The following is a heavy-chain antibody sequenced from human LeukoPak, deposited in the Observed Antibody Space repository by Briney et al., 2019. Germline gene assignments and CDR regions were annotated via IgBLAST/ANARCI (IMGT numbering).Heavy chain of an antibody. J-gene: IGHJ4*02. CDR2: INPSGGST. CDR3: ARDRDSSEWLIPAEFDY. D-gene: IGHD3-3*01. CDR1: GYTFTSYY. Sequence: ASVKVSCKASGYTFTSYYMHWVRQAPGQGLEWMGIINPSGGSTSYAQKFQGRVTMTRDTSTSTVYMELSSLRSVDTAVYYCARDRDSSEWLIPAEFDYWGQGTLVTVSS. V-gene: IGHV1-46*01.